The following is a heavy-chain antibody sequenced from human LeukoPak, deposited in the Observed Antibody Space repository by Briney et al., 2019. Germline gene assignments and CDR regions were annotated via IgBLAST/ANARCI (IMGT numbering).Heavy chain of an antibody. V-gene: IGHV4-59*01. CDR2: ISDKGSP. Sequence: SSETLSLTCTVSGVSISSYYWTWMRQPSGKGLEWIGYISDKGSPTYNPSLKSRVTISVDTSKTQFSLRLTSVTAADTAAYYCARDHWLYSSKTWYYYGLDVWGQGTTVTVSS. CDR3: ARDHWLYSSKTWYYYGLDV. J-gene: IGHJ6*02. CDR1: GVSISSYY. D-gene: IGHD3-10*01.